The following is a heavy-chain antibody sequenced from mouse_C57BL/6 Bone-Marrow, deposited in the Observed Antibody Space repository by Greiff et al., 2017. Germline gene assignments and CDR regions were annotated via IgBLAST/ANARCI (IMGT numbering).Heavy chain of an antibody. CDR1: GYTFTSYG. V-gene: IGHV1-81*01. CDR2: IYPRSGNT. Sequence: QVQLKESGAELARPGASVKLSCKASGYTFTSYGISWVKQRTGQGLEWIGEIYPRSGNTYYNEKFKGKATLTADKSSSTAYMELRSLTSEDSAVYFCARGPTTVVALYYFDYWGQGTTLTVSS. J-gene: IGHJ2*01. CDR3: ARGPTTVVALYYFDY. D-gene: IGHD1-1*01.